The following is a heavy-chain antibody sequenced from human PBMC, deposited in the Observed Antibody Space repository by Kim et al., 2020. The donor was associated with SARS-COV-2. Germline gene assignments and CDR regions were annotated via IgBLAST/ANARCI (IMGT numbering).Heavy chain of an antibody. CDR3: ARSVGNGYSGSGSYSDY. CDR1: GFTFSGYS. D-gene: IGHD3-10*01. Sequence: GGSLRLSCAASGFTFSGYSMNWVRQAPGKGLEWVSLISTNGDYIYYADSVRGRFTISRDNARNSLYLQMNSLRAEDTAVYYCARSVGNGYSGSGSYSDYLGQGTLATVYS. CDR2: ISTNGDYI. J-gene: IGHJ4*02. V-gene: IGHV3-21*01.